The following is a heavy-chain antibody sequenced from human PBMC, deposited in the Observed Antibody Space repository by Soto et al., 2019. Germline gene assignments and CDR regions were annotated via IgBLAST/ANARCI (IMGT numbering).Heavy chain of an antibody. Sequence: GESLKLSCKGSGYSFTSYWIGWVRQMPGKGLEWMGIIYPGDSDTRYSPSFQGQVTISADKSISTAYLQWGSLKASDTAMYYCGRSGFGVTDYYYGMDVWGQGTTVTVSS. CDR1: GYSFTSYW. CDR2: IYPGDSDT. J-gene: IGHJ6*02. CDR3: GRSGFGVTDYYYGMDV. D-gene: IGHD3-3*01. V-gene: IGHV5-51*01.